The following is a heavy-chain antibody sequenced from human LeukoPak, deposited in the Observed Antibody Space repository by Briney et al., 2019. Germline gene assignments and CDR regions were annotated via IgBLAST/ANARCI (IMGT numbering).Heavy chain of an antibody. D-gene: IGHD3-10*02. V-gene: IGHV3-48*04. CDR3: AEVGITMIGGV. CDR2: ISSSGSTI. CDR1: GFTFSSYS. Sequence: TGGSLRLSCAPSGFTFSSYSMNWVRQAPRKGLECVSYISSSGSTIYYPDSVKGRFTISRDNAKNSLYLQMNGLRAEDKAVYYCAEVGITMIGGVWGKGTTVTISS. J-gene: IGHJ6*04.